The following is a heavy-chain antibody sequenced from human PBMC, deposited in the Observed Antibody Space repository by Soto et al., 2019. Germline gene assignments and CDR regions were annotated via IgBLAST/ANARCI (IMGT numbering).Heavy chain of an antibody. CDR1: GFTVSNNY. CDR3: AREMGVLNWFDP. CDR2: IYSSGST. V-gene: IGHV3-53*01. D-gene: IGHD1-26*01. Sequence: GGSLRLSCAASGFTVSNNYMTWVRQAPGKGLEWVSFIYSSGSTYYADSVKGRFTISRDNAKNSLYLQMNSLRAEDTAVYYCAREMGVLNWFDPWGQGTLVTVS. J-gene: IGHJ5*02.